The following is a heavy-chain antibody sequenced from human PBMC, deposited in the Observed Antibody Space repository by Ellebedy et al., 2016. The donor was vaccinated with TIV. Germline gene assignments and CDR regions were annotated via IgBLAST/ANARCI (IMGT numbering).Heavy chain of an antibody. V-gene: IGHV3-23*01. D-gene: IGHD3-22*01. CDR2: ITGSGDST. CDR3: AKDFKGAYYYDEGFDP. Sequence: PGGSLRLSCAASSFTFSTYAMTWVRQAPGKGLEWVSSITGSGDSTYYADSVKGRFTISRDNSKNTLSLQMNGLRAEDTAVYFCAKDFKGAYYYDEGFDPWGQGTLVTVSS. J-gene: IGHJ5*02. CDR1: SFTFSTYA.